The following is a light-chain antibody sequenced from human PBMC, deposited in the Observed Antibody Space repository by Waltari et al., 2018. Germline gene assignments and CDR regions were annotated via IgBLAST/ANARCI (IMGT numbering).Light chain of an antibody. CDR3: QKYNSAPWT. J-gene: IGKJ1*01. Sequence: DIQRTQSPSSLSASVGDRVTITCRASQGISNYLAWYQQKPGKVPKLLIYAASTLQSGVPSRFSGSGSGKDFTLTISSLQPEDVATYYCQKYNSAPWTFGQGTKVEIK. CDR2: AAS. CDR1: QGISNY. V-gene: IGKV1-27*01.